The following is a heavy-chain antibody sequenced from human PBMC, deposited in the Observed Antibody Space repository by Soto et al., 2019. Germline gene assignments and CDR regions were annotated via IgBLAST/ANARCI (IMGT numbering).Heavy chain of an antibody. CDR3: AKLEISKFGGVIVIPPYFDY. CDR1: GFTFSSYA. V-gene: IGHV3-23*01. J-gene: IGHJ4*02. Sequence: PGGSLRLSCAASGFTFSSYAMSWVRQAPGKGLEWVSAISGSGGRTYYADSVKGRFTISRDNSKNTLYLQMNSLRAEDTAVYYCAKLEISKFGGVIVIPPYFDYWGQGTLVTVSS. D-gene: IGHD3-16*02. CDR2: ISGSGGRT.